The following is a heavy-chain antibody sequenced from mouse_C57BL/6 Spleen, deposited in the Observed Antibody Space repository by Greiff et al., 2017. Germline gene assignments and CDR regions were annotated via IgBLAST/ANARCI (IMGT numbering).Heavy chain of an antibody. V-gene: IGHV5-17*01. J-gene: IGHJ4*01. Sequence: DVHLVESGGGLVKPGGSLKLSCAASGFTFSDYGMHWARQAPEKGLEWVAYISSGSSTIYYADTVKGRFTISRDNAKNTLFLQMTSLRSEDTAMYYCARLEGDAMDYWGQGTSVTVSS. CDR3: ARLEGDAMDY. CDR1: GFTFSDYG. CDR2: ISSGSSTI.